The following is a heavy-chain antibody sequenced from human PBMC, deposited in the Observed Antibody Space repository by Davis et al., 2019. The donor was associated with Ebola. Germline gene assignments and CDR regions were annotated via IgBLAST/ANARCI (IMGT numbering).Heavy chain of an antibody. J-gene: IGHJ4*02. D-gene: IGHD5-24*01. CDR1: GGSISSSSYY. Sequence: SETLSLTCTVSGGSISSSSYYWGWIRQPPGKGLEWIGSIYYSGITYCKPSLKSRVTISVDTSKNQFSLKLSSVTAADTAVYYCVRGDGRFDYWGQGALVTVSS. V-gene: IGHV4-39*01. CDR3: VRGDGRFDY. CDR2: IYYSGIT.